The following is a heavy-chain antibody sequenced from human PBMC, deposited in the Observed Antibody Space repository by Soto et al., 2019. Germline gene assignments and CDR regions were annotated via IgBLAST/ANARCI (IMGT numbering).Heavy chain of an antibody. CDR2: ISYDGSNK. CDR3: ATSPEDYYDSSDWFDP. D-gene: IGHD3-22*01. CDR1: GFTFSSYG. J-gene: IGHJ5*02. Sequence: VQLVESGGGVVQPGRSLRLSCAASGFTFSSYGMHWVRQAPGKGLEWVAVISYDGSNKYYADSVKGRFTISRDNSKNTLYLQMNSLRAEDTAVYYCATSPEDYYDSSDWFDPWGQGTLVTVSS. V-gene: IGHV3-30*03.